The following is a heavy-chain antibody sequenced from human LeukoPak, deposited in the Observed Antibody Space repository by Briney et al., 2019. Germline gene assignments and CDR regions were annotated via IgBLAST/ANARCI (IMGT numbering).Heavy chain of an antibody. V-gene: IGHV4-39*07. J-gene: IGHJ3*02. CDR2: IYYSGST. CDR1: GGSISSSSYY. D-gene: IGHD4-11*01. CDR3: ARPPFSKYRSAFDI. Sequence: PSETLSLTCTVSGGSISSSSYYWGWIRQPPGKGLEWIGSIYYSGSTYYNQSVKSRATISIDTSKNQFSLKLSSVTAADTAVYYWARPPFSKYRSAFDIWGQGTMVTVSS.